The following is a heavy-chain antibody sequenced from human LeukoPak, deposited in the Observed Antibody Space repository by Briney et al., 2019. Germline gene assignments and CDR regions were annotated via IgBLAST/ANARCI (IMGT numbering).Heavy chain of an antibody. CDR2: ISSGGST. D-gene: IGHD5-12*01. CDR1: GASISRYF. J-gene: IGHJ4*02. Sequence: SETLSLTCTVSGASISRYFWNWIRQPPGKELEWIGYISSGGSTNYNPSLKSRVTKSIDTSKNQFSLKLTSATAADTAVYYCARGDDYKSTLFDYWGQGTLVTVSS. CDR3: ARGDDYKSTLFDY. V-gene: IGHV4-59*01.